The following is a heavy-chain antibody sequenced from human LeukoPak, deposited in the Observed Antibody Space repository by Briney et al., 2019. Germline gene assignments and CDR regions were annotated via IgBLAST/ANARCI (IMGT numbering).Heavy chain of an antibody. CDR1: GGSISSSNW. Sequence: TSETLSLTCAVSGGSISSSNWWSWVRQPPGKGLEWIGEIYHSGSTNYNPSLKSRVTISVDKSKNQFSLKLSSVTAADTAVYYCARDQDSSSWYGGYFDFWGQGTLVTVSS. CDR2: IYHSGST. D-gene: IGHD6-13*01. CDR3: ARDQDSSSWYGGYFDF. J-gene: IGHJ4*02. V-gene: IGHV4-4*02.